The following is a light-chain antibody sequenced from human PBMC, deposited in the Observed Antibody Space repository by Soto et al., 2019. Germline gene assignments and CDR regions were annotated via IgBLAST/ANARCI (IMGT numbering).Light chain of an antibody. J-gene: IGKJ1*01. CDR3: QHYGGMWT. CDR2: DAS. Sequence: DIQMTQSPSTLSASVGDRVTITCRASQSISNRLAWYQQKPGKAPKVLIYDASSLESGVPSRFSGSVSGTEFILNISSLQPDDFASYCCQHYGGMWTFGQGTKVEMK. CDR1: QSISNR. V-gene: IGKV1-5*01.